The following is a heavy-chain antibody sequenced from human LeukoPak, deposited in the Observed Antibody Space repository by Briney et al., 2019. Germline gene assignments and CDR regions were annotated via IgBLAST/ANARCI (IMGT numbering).Heavy chain of an antibody. CDR1: GYTFTGYY. J-gene: IGHJ4*02. V-gene: IGHV1-2*02. D-gene: IGHD4-11*01. CDR2: INPNSGGT. CDR3: ARGRDDYSNPGIGY. Sequence: ASVKVSCKASGYTFTGYYMHWVRQAPGQGLEWMGWINPNSGGTNYAQKFQGRVTMTRDTSISTAYMELSRLRTDDTAVYYCARGRDDYSNPGIGYWGQGTLVTVSS.